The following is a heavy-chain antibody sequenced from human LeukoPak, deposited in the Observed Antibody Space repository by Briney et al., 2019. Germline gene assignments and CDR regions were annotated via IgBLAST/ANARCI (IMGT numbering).Heavy chain of an antibody. V-gene: IGHV3-30*04. CDR3: ARDPSRLYFDY. CDR2: ISYDGSNK. J-gene: IGHJ4*02. Sequence: PGGSLRLSCAASGFTFSSYAMHWVRQAPGKGLEWVAVISYDGSNKYYADPVKGRFTISRDNSKNTLYLQMNSLRAEDTAVYYCARDPSRLYFDYWGQGTLVTVSS. D-gene: IGHD6-25*01. CDR1: GFTFSSYA.